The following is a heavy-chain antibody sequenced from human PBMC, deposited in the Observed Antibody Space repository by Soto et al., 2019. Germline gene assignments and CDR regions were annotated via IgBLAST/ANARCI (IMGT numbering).Heavy chain of an antibody. V-gene: IGHV4-34*01. J-gene: IGHJ4*02. CDR3: ARGPKGDIVVVPAARRKYYFDY. D-gene: IGHD2-2*01. CDR2: INHSGST. CDR1: GGSFSGYY. Sequence: SETLSLTCAVYGGSFSGYYWSWIRQPPGKGLEWIGEINHSGSTNYNPSLKSRVTISVDTSKNQVSLKLSSVTAADTAVYYWARGPKGDIVVVPAARRKYYFDYWGQGTLVTVSS.